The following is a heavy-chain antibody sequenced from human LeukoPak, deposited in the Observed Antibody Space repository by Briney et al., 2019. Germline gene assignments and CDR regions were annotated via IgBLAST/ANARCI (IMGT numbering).Heavy chain of an antibody. D-gene: IGHD6-13*01. Sequence: SETLSLTCAVYGGSFSDYYWHWIRQPPGKGLEWIGEISHSGRTNYNPSLKSRVTVSVDTSKNQFSLKLNSVTAADTAVYYCARDLAAAGSRLFDYWGQGTLVTVSS. J-gene: IGHJ4*02. CDR3: ARDLAAAGSRLFDY. CDR2: ISHSGRT. V-gene: IGHV4-34*01. CDR1: GGSFSDYY.